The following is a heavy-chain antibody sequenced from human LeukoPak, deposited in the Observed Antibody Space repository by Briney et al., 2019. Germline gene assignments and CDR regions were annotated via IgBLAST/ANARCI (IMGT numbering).Heavy chain of an antibody. CDR3: ARGWAHFDN. V-gene: IGHV3-7*01. Sequence: GGSLRLSCAASGFTFSTYWMSWVRQAPGKGLEWVANMNEDGSEKYYMDSVKGRFTISRDNAKNSLYLQMNSLRAEDTAVYYCARGWAHFDNWGRGTLVTVSS. D-gene: IGHD5-24*01. J-gene: IGHJ4*02. CDR1: GFTFSTYW. CDR2: MNEDGSEK.